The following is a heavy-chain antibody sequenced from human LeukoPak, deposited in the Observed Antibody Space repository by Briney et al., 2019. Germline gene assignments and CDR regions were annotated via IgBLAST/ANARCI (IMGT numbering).Heavy chain of an antibody. CDR1: GYTFTSYD. V-gene: IGHV1-8*03. CDR3: ARDPYGDHTFDY. CDR2: MNPNSGNT. J-gene: IGHJ4*02. D-gene: IGHD4-17*01. Sequence: ASVKVSCKASGYTFTSYDINWVRQATGQGLEWMGWMNPNSGNTGYAQKFQGRVTITRNTSISTAYMELSSLRSEDTAVYYCARDPYGDHTFDYWGQGTLVTVSS.